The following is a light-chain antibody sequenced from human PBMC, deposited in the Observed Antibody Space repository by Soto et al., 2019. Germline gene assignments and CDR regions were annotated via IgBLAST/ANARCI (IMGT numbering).Light chain of an antibody. CDR2: WAS. Sequence: DIVMTQSPDFLAVSLGERATINCKTSQSVLYTPDNRNYFAWYQQKPGQPPKMLINWASTRASGVPDRFSGSGSGTDFTLTISSLQGEDVAAYYCQQYHSAPLTFGGGTKVEAK. V-gene: IGKV4-1*01. J-gene: IGKJ4*01. CDR3: QQYHSAPLT. CDR1: QSVLYTPDNRNY.